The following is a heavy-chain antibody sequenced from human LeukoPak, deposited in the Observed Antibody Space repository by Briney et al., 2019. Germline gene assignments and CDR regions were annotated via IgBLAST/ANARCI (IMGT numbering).Heavy chain of an antibody. CDR1: GFTVSSNY. Sequence: PGGSLRLSCAASGFTVSSNYMSWVRQAPGKGLEWVSAIGDSGTSTSYADSVKGRFTISRDNSKNTLYLQMNSLRAEDTAVYYCAKAHRATVTTVGHYFDYWGLGTLFTVSS. J-gene: IGHJ4*02. D-gene: IGHD4-11*01. CDR3: AKAHRATVTTVGHYFDY. CDR2: IGDSGTST. V-gene: IGHV3-23*01.